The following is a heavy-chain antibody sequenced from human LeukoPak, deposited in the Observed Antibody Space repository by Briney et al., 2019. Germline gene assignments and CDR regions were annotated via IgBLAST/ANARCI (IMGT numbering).Heavy chain of an antibody. CDR1: GYNFISYG. CDR3: ARDHCGVSGCNAFEI. V-gene: IGHV1-18*01. D-gene: IGHD2-21*01. J-gene: IGHJ3*02. CDR2: ISTYNGKT. Sequence: ASVKVSCKTSGYNFISYGISWVRQAPGQGPEWLGWISTYNGKTNYAQRVQGRVMMTTDTSTSTVYMELESLTYDDTTVYYCARDHCGVSGCNAFEIWGQGTMVTVFS.